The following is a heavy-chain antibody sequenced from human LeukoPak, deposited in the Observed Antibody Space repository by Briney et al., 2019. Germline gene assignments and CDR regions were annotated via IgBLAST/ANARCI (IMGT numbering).Heavy chain of an antibody. Sequence: PGGSLRLSCAASGFTFSSYSMNWVRQAPGKGLEWVSSISSSSSYIYYADSVKGRFTISRDNAKNSLYLQMNSLRAEDTVVYYCARERGYYYDSSGNFDYWGQGTLVTVSS. CDR3: ARERGYYYDSSGNFDY. J-gene: IGHJ4*02. CDR1: GFTFSSYS. CDR2: ISSSSSYI. V-gene: IGHV3-21*01. D-gene: IGHD3-22*01.